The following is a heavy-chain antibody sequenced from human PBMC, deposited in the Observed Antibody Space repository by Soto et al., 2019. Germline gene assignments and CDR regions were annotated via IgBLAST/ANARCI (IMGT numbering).Heavy chain of an antibody. CDR3: AREASGASGFYYVGDAFDV. CDR1: GYTFTTSG. D-gene: IGHD3-22*01. V-gene: IGHV1-18*01. CDR2: ISAHNGNT. J-gene: IGHJ3*01. Sequence: ASVKVSCKASGYTFTTSGISWVRQAPGQGLEWMGWISAHNGNTNYAQKYRGRITMTTDTSTNTAYMELRNLRSDDTTVYYCAREASGASGFYYVGDAFDVWGQGTMVTVSS.